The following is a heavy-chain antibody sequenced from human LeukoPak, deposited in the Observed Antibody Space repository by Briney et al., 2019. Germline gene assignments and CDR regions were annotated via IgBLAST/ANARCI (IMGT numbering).Heavy chain of an antibody. CDR3: ARGGSSSSYYNNYAMDV. CDR2: MNPKIGNT. V-gene: IGHV1-8*02. J-gene: IGHJ6*02. D-gene: IGHD6-13*01. CDR1: GYTLTSFD. Sequence: ASVKVSCKASGYTLTSFDINWVRQGSGQGLEWMGRMNPKIGNTGYAQKFQGRVTITRDNSIGTAFMELSSLRPDDTAVYYCARGGSSSSYYNNYAMDVWGQGPTITVSS.